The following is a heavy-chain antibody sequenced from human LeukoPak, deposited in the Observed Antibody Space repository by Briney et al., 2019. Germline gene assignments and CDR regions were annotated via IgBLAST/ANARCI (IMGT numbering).Heavy chain of an antibody. J-gene: IGHJ4*01. V-gene: IGHV3-9*01. CDR1: GFKFDDYA. D-gene: IGHD1/OR15-1a*01. CDR2: ISWNGVFM. Sequence: GGSLRLSCAGSGFKFDDYAIHWVRQPPGKGLEWVAIISWNGVFMDYADSVKGRFTISRDNVKNSLYLDMNSLRPEDTAFYYCAKVRGTISCSFYFDSWGKGTPVTVSS. CDR3: AKVRGTISCSFYFDS.